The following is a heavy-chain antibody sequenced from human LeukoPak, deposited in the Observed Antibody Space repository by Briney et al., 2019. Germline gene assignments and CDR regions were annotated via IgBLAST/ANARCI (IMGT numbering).Heavy chain of an antibody. V-gene: IGHV5-51*01. J-gene: IGHJ4*02. Sequence: GESLKISCKGSGYSFTSYWIGWGRQVPGKGLEGMGIIYPGDSDNRYSPSFQGQVTISADKSTSTAYLQWSSLKASDTAMYYCARPRRVGATRPFDYWGQGTLVTVSS. CDR2: IYPGDSDN. CDR1: GYSFTSYW. CDR3: ARPRRVGATRPFDY. D-gene: IGHD1-26*01.